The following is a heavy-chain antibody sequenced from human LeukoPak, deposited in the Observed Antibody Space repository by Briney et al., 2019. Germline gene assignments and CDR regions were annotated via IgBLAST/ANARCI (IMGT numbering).Heavy chain of an antibody. CDR2: IYPGDSDT. D-gene: IGHD2-15*01. Sequence: GESLKISCKISGYRLTNNWIGWVRQMPGKGLEWMGIIYPGDSDTRYSPSFQGQVTISADKSISTAYLQWSSLKASDTAMYYCARGWSLNWFDPWGQGTLVTVSS. CDR3: ARGWSLNWFDP. J-gene: IGHJ5*02. V-gene: IGHV5-51*01. CDR1: GYRLTNNW.